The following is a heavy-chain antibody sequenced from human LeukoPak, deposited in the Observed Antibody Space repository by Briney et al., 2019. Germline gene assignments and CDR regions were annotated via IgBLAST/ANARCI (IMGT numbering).Heavy chain of an antibody. J-gene: IGHJ4*02. D-gene: IGHD1-7*01. CDR1: GFTFSSYS. CDR3: ARSHWNYDY. CDR2: ISSSSTTI. Sequence: GGSLRLSCAASGFTFSSYSMMWVRQAPGKGLEWVSYISSSSTTIHYADSVKGRFTISRDNAKNSVYLQMNSLRAEDTAVYYCARSHWNYDYWGQGTLVTVSS. V-gene: IGHV3-48*01.